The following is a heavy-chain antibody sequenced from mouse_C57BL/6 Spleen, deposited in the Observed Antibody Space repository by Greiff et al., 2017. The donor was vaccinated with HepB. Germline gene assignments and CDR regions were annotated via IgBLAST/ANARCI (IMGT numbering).Heavy chain of an antibody. CDR3: ARDFDY. V-gene: IGHV5-6*01. J-gene: IGHJ2*01. CDR1: GFTFSSYG. Sequence: EVKLVDSGGDLVKPGGSLKLSCAASGFTFSSYGMSWVRQTPDKRLEWVATISSGGSYTYYPDSVKGRFTISRDNAKNTLYLQMSSLKSEDTAMYYCARDFDYWGQGTTLTVSS. CDR2: ISSGGSYT.